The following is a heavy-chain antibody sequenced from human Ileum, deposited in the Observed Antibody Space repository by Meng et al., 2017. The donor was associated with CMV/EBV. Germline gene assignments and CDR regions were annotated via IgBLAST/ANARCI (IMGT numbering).Heavy chain of an antibody. CDR1: GLHFSPYA. V-gene: IGHV3-23*01. J-gene: IGHJ4*02. CDR2: ISAGGDVT. D-gene: IGHD3-16*01. Sequence: GESLKISCEVSGLHFSPYAMIWVRQAPGKGLEWVSGISAGGDVTYHIDSVKGRFTISRDNSRNTLYLKMNSLRAEDTAVYYCAKGSYTTSHEPWDWGQGTLVTVSS. CDR3: AKGSYTTSHEPWD.